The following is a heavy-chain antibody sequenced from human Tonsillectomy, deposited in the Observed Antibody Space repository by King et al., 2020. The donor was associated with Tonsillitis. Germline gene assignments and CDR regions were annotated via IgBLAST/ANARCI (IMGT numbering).Heavy chain of an antibody. CDR2: IYYSGST. CDR1: GGSISSYY. CDR3: ARHLVLWFGESPFDY. Sequence: QLQLQESGPGLVKPSETLSLTCTVSGGSISSYYWSWIRQPPGKGLEWIGYIYYSGSTNYNPSLKSRFTISVDTSKNQFSLKLSSVTAADTAVYYCARHLVLWFGESPFDYWGQGTLVTVSS. V-gene: IGHV4-59*08. D-gene: IGHD3-10*01. J-gene: IGHJ4*02.